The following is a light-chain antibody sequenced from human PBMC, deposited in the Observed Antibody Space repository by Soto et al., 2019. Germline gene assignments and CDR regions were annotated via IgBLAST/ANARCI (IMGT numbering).Light chain of an antibody. V-gene: IGLV2-11*01. CDR1: STDVGGYNY. Sequence: QSALTQPRPVSGSPGQSVTISCTGTSTDVGGYNYVSWYQQHPGKVPKLMLYDVSKRPSGVPDRFSGSKSSNTASLTISGLQAEDEADYYCCSYAGRDTLYVFGSGTKVTVL. J-gene: IGLJ1*01. CDR3: CSYAGRDTLYV. CDR2: DVS.